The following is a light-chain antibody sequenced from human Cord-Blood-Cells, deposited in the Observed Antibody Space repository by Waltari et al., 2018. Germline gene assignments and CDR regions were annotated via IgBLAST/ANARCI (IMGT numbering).Light chain of an antibody. CDR2: EVS. V-gene: IGLV2-23*02. CDR3: CSYAGSR. CDR1: SSDVGRYNL. J-gene: IGLJ2*01. Sequence: QSALTQPASVSGSPGQSITLSCTGTSSDVGRYNLVSWYQQHPGKAPKLMIYEVSKRPSGVSNRFSGSKSGNTASLTISGLQAEDEADYYCCSYAGSRFGGGTKLTVL.